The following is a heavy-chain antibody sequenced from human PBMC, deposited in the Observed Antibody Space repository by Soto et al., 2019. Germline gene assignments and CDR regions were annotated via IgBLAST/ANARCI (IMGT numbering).Heavy chain of an antibody. J-gene: IGHJ6*02. D-gene: IGHD2-2*01. CDR2: IRSKGYGGTT. CDR1: GFTFGDFG. V-gene: IGHV3-49*03. CDR3: ASLTSWSQEYYYGMDV. Sequence: PGGSLRLSCTGSGFTFGDFGMSWFRQAPGKGLEWLSFIRSKGYGGTTESAASVRGRFITSRDDSKSTAYLQMNSLKTEDTAVYYCASLTSWSQEYYYGMDVWGQGTTVTV.